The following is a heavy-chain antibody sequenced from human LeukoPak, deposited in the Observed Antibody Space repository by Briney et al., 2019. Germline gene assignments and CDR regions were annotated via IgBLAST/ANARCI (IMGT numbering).Heavy chain of an antibody. D-gene: IGHD1-7*01. V-gene: IGHV4-31*03. CDR3: ARQVPRELLFDY. CDR1: GGSISSGGYY. J-gene: IGHJ4*02. Sequence: SETLSLTCTVSGGSISSGGYYWSWIRQHPGKGLEWIGYIYYSGSAYYNPSLKSRVTISVDTSKNQFSLKLSSVTAADTAVYYCARQVPRELLFDYWGQGTLVTVSS. CDR2: IYYSGSA.